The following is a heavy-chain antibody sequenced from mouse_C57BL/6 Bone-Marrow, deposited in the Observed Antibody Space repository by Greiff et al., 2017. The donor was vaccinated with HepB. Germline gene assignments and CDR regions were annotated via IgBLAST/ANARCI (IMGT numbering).Heavy chain of an antibody. J-gene: IGHJ2*01. CDR3: AKGPTVVADY. V-gene: IGHV1-81*01. D-gene: IGHD1-1*01. Sequence: QVQLQQSGAELARPGASVKLSCKASGYTFTSYGISWVKQRTGQGLEWIGEIYPRSGNTYYNEKFKGKATLTADKSSSTAYMELRSLTSEDSAVYFGAKGPTVVADYWGQGTTLTVSS. CDR1: GYTFTSYG. CDR2: IYPRSGNT.